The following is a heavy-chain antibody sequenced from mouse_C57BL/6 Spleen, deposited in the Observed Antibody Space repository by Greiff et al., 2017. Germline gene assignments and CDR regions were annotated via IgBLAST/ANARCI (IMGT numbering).Heavy chain of an antibody. D-gene: IGHD2-5*01. CDR3: AYSSFAY. Sequence: QVQLQQSGPELVKPGASVKLSCKASGYTFTSYDVNWVKQRPGQGLEGIVWFYPRDGSTKYNEKFKGKATLTVDTSSSTAYMELHSLTSEDSAVYFCAYSSFAYWGQGTLVTVSA. CDR2: FYPRDGST. CDR1: GYTFTSYD. V-gene: IGHV1-85*01. J-gene: IGHJ3*01.